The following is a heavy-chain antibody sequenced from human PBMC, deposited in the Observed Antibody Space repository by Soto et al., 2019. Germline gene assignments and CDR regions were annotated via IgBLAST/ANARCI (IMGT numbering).Heavy chain of an antibody. CDR3: AKTANGWFSAFDI. CDR1: GFTFSSYA. Sequence: EVQLLESGGGLVQPGGSLRLSCAASGFTFSSYAMSWFRQAPGKGLEWVSAISGSGGTTYYADSVKGRFTFSRDNSNNTLYLQMNSLRAEDTAVYYCAKTANGWFSAFDIWGQGTMVTVSS. CDR2: ISGSGGTT. J-gene: IGHJ3*02. V-gene: IGHV3-23*01. D-gene: IGHD6-19*01.